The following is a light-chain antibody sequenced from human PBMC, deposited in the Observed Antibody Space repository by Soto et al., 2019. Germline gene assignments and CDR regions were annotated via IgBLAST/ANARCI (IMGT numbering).Light chain of an antibody. Sequence: IHMTQSPSTLSASVLYRVTITFLASQSVSGWLAWYQQKPGEAPKLLIYDASALPRGVPSRFSGSGSGTKFTLTIASLQPDDFATYYCQQYETFSGTFGPGTKVDIK. J-gene: IGKJ1*01. CDR2: DAS. CDR1: QSVSGW. V-gene: IGKV1-5*01. CDR3: QQYETFSGT.